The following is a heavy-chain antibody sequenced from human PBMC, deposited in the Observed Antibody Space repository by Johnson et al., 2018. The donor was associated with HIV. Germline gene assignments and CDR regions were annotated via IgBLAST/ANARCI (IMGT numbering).Heavy chain of an antibody. D-gene: IGHD1-26*01. CDR1: GFTFDDYG. J-gene: IGHJ3*02. CDR2: INWNGDST. Sequence: VQLVESGGGVVRPGGSLRVSCAASGFTFDDYGMNWVRQAPGKGLEWVSGINWNGDSTGYADPVKGRFTISRDNAKNSLYLQMNSLRAEDTALYSCARAYMSSGSFYDAFDIWGQGTMVIVSS. CDR3: ARAYMSSGSFYDAFDI. V-gene: IGHV3-20*04.